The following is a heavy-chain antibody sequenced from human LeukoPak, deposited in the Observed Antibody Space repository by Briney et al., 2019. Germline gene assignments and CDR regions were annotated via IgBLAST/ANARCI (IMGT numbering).Heavy chain of an antibody. Sequence: GGSLRLSCAASGFIFSSFGMHWVRQAPGKGLEWVAFIRSNGENKYYADSVKGRFTTSRDTAKSTQYLQMNSLRAEDTAVYYCVKDQENGWPSGDYWAQGTLVTVSS. J-gene: IGHJ4*02. CDR2: IRSNGENK. CDR1: GFIFSSFG. V-gene: IGHV3-30*02. D-gene: IGHD6-19*01. CDR3: VKDQENGWPSGDY.